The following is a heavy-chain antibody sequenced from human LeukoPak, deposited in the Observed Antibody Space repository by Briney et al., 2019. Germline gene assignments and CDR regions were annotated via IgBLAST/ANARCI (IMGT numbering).Heavy chain of an antibody. CDR3: ARDPEYYDFWSGYSTHFDY. CDR2: LNSDGSST. V-gene: IGHV3-74*01. J-gene: IGHJ4*02. CDR1: GFTFSSYW. D-gene: IGHD3-3*01. Sequence: GGSLRLSCAASGFTFSSYWMHWVRQAPGKGLVWVSRLNSDGSSTGYADSVKGRFTISRDNAKNTLYLQMNSLRAEDTAVYYCARDPEYYDFWSGYSTHFDYWGQGTLVTVSS.